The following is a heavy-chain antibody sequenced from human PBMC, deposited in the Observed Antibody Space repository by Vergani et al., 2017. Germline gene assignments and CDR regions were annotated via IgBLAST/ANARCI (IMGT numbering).Heavy chain of an antibody. V-gene: IGHV3-23*01. J-gene: IGHJ4*02. CDR2: ISSDGGST. CDR1: GFTFSTSA. CDR3: AGPQGTSAYYYGGFDY. Sequence: EVQLLESGGGLVQPGGSLRLSCAASGFTFSTSAMTWVRQAPGKGLEWVSTISSDGGSTYYADSVKGRFTISRDNSKNPLSLQMNSLTAEDTSIYYCAGPQGTSAYYYGGFDYWGQGILVTVSS. D-gene: IGHD3-22*01.